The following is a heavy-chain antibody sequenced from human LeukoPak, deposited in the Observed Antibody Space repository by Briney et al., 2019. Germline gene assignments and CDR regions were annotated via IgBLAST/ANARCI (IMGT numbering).Heavy chain of an antibody. V-gene: IGHV3-7*01. CDR1: GFTFSSFW. CDR3: ARWEGNGYYFDY. Sequence: PGGSLRLSCAASGFTFSSFWMSWVRQAPGKGLERVANIKQDGSEEYYVDSVKGRFTISRDNAKNSLYLQMNSLRAEDTAVYYCARWEGNGYYFDYWGQGTLVTVSS. D-gene: IGHD3-22*01. CDR2: IKQDGSEE. J-gene: IGHJ4*02.